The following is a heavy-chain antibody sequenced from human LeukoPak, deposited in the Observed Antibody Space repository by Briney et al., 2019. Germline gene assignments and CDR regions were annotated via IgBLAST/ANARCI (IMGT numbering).Heavy chain of an antibody. J-gene: IGHJ4*02. D-gene: IGHD1-1*01. CDR3: ARLTRRSGNYFDY. CDR2: TNYSGRT. Sequence: PSETLSLACTVSGDSISNSDYYWGWIRQPPGKGLEWIALTNYSGRTFYNPSLQSRVTISVDTSKSQFSLKLSSVTAADTAVYYCARLTRRSGNYFDYWGQGTLVTVSS. CDR1: GDSISNSDYY. V-gene: IGHV4-39*07.